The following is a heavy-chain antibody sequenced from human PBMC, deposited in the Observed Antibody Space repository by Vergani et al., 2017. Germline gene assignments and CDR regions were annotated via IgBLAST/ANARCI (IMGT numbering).Heavy chain of an antibody. J-gene: IGHJ6*02. Sequence: QVQLVESGGGVVQPGGSLRLSCTASGFTFSRYGMHWVRQAPGKGLEWVAFMRYDGNNKYYVDSVKGRFTISRDNSKNTLYLQMNSLRAEDTAVYFCAKTNYGGNADGMDVWGQGTTVTVSS. CDR2: MRYDGNNK. V-gene: IGHV3-30*02. D-gene: IGHD4-23*01. CDR1: GFTFSRYG. CDR3: AKTNYGGNADGMDV.